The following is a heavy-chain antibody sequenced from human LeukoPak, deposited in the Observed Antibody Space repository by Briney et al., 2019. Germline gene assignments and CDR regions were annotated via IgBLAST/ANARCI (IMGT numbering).Heavy chain of an antibody. CDR2: IKQDGSEK. V-gene: IGHV3-7*01. Sequence: GGSLRLSCAASGFTFSSYWMSWVRQAPGKGLEWVANIKQDGSEKYYVDSVKGRFTISRDNAKNSLYLQMNSLRAEDTAVYYCANRPPNYYYYMDVWGKGTTVTVSS. J-gene: IGHJ6*03. CDR3: ANRPPNYYYYMDV. CDR1: GFTFSSYW.